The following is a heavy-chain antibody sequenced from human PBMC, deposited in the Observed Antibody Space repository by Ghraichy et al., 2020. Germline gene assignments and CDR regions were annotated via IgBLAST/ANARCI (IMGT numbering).Heavy chain of an antibody. J-gene: IGHJ4*02. D-gene: IGHD4-23*01. Sequence: GESLNITCAASGFTFSSYAMSWVRQAPGKGLEWVSAISGSGGSTYYADSVKGRFTISRDNSKNTLYLQMNSLRAEDTAVYYCAKDPDYGGNSVVDYWGQGTLVTVSS. CDR2: ISGSGGST. CDR1: GFTFSSYA. CDR3: AKDPDYGGNSVVDY. V-gene: IGHV3-23*01.